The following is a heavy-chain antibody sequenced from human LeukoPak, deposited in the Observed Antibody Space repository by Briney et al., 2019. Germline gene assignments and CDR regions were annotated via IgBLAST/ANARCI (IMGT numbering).Heavy chain of an antibody. CDR2: VSGDGGVT. Sequence: GSLRLSCTVSGFTFRDSSMHWVRQAPGKGLQWVGLVSGDGGVTHYPDSVKGRFTISRDNNQNSLYLQMNSLTVEDSAFYYCAKGNNTISFNFDYWGQGTLVTVSS. D-gene: IGHD2-2*01. V-gene: IGHV3-43*02. J-gene: IGHJ4*02. CDR3: AKGNNTISFNFDY. CDR1: GFTFRDSS.